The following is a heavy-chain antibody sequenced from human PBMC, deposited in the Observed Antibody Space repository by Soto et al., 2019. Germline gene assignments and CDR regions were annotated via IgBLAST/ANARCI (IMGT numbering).Heavy chain of an antibody. Sequence: GESLKISCQASGYTLTTYWIAWVRQMPGKGLEWMGIIYPGVSDTKYSPSFPGHVTISAVKSINTAYLQWRSLTASDTAMYFCATTTVFCPLARFDPCGQGTLVTVAS. D-gene: IGHD1-1*01. CDR1: GYTLTTYW. J-gene: IGHJ5*02. CDR3: ATTTVFCPLARFDP. CDR2: IYPGVSDT. V-gene: IGHV5-51*01.